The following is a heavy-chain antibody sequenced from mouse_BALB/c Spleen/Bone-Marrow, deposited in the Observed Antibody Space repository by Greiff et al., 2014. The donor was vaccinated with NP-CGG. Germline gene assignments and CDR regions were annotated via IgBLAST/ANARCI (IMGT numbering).Heavy chain of an antibody. Sequence: VQAGESGPGLVAPSQSLSITCTVSGVSLTSYGVHWGRQPPGKGLGWVGVKWAGGSTNYNSALMSKLSISKDNSKSQVFLKMNSLQTDDTAMYYCARGPFITTVHYYAMDYWGQGTSVTVSS. J-gene: IGHJ4*01. CDR2: KWAGGST. D-gene: IGHD1-2*01. V-gene: IGHV2-9*02. CDR1: GVSLTSYG. CDR3: ARGPFITTVHYYAMDY.